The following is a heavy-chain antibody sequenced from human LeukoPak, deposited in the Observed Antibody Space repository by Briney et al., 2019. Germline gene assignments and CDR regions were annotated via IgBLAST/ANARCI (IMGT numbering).Heavy chain of an antibody. D-gene: IGHD6-13*01. V-gene: IGHV1-2*06. CDR1: RYTFTGYY. Sequence: ASVKVSCKASRYTFTGYYMHWVRQAPGQGVEWMGRINPNSGGTNYAQKFQGRVTRTRDTTISTAYMELSRLRSDDSAVYYWARGFTMYRSSPGYWGQRALVTVSS. CDR3: ARGFTMYRSSPGY. J-gene: IGHJ4*02. CDR2: INPNSGGT.